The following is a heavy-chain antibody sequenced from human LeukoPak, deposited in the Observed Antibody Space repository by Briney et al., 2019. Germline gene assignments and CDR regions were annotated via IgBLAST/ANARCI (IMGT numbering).Heavy chain of an antibody. V-gene: IGHV4-39*01. CDR1: GGSISSSNYC. D-gene: IGHD6-19*01. Sequence: PSETLSLTCTVSGGSISSSNYCWGWIRQPPGKGLEWIGSIYYSGNTYYNPSLKSRVTISVDTSKNQFSLRLSSVTAADTAGYSCARWVDTSGSDYWGQGTLVTVSS. J-gene: IGHJ4*02. CDR3: ARWVDTSGSDY. CDR2: IYYSGNT.